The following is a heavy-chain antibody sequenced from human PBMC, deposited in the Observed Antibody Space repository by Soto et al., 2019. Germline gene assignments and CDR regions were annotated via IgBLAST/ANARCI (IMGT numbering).Heavy chain of an antibody. V-gene: IGHV3-33*01. Sequence: GGSLRLSCAAAGFIFNEYGMHWVRQAPGKGLEWVAVIWYDGSNKYYADSVRGRFTFSRDNSRNTMSLQMNSLRVEDTAIYYCARWGCSGSNCNLNQRSFDLWGQGTLVTVSS. CDR2: IWYDGSNK. CDR3: ARWGCSGSNCNLNQRSFDL. J-gene: IGHJ4*02. D-gene: IGHD2-15*01. CDR1: GFIFNEYG.